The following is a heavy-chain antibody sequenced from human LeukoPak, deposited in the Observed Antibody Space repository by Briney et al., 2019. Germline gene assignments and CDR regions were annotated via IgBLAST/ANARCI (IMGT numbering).Heavy chain of an antibody. CDR2: ISTGNGNT. CDR3: ARANNWNYALGY. V-gene: IGHV1-18*01. CDR1: GDTFTRYG. Sequence: ASVKVSCKASGDTFTRYGISWVRQAPGQGLEWMGWISTGNGNTNYGQKFQGRVTMTTDTSTGTGYMELRSLRSDDTAMYYCARANNWNYALGYWGQGTLVTVSS. J-gene: IGHJ4*02. D-gene: IGHD1-7*01.